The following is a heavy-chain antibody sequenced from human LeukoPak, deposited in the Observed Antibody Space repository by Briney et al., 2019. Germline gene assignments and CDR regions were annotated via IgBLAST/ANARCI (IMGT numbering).Heavy chain of an antibody. D-gene: IGHD6-13*01. CDR3: ASGRGIAAAGKVSGWFDP. V-gene: IGHV4-39*01. CDR1: GGSISSSSYY. J-gene: IGHJ5*02. Sequence: SETLSLTCTVSGGSISSSSYYWGWIRQPPGKGLEWIGSIYYSGSTYYNPSLKSRVTISVDTSKNQFSLKLSSVTAADTAVYYCASGRGIAAAGKVSGWFDPWGQGTLVTVSS. CDR2: IYYSGST.